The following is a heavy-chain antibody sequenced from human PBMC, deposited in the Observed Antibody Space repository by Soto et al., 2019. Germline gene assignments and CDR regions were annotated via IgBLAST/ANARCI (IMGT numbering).Heavy chain of an antibody. D-gene: IGHD3-10*01. J-gene: IGHJ3*01. Sequence: SETLSLTCTVAGGSISSYYWSWIRQPPGKGLEWIGYIYYSGSTNYNPSLKSRVTISVDTSKDQFSLKLSSVTAADTAVYYCARRYGSAFDFWGQGTMVTVSS. CDR1: GGSISSYY. CDR2: IYYSGST. V-gene: IGHV4-59*01. CDR3: ARRYGSAFDF.